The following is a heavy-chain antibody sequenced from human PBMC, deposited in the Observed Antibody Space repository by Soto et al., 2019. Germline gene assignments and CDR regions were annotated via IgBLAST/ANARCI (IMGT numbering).Heavy chain of an antibody. V-gene: IGHV4-39*01. CDR1: GGSISSSSYY. CDR3: ARQSSEGSGWYGYVGWFDP. D-gene: IGHD6-19*01. Sequence: TSETLSLTCTVSGGSISSSSYYWGWIRQPPGKGLEWIGSIYYSGSTYYNPSLKSRVTISVDTSKNQFSLKLSSVTAADTAVYYCARQSSEGSGWYGYVGWFDPWGQGTLVTVSS. J-gene: IGHJ5*02. CDR2: IYYSGST.